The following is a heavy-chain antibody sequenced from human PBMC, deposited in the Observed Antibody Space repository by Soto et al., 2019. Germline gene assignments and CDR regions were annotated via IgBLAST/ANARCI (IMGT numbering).Heavy chain of an antibody. J-gene: IGHJ4*02. D-gene: IGHD3-22*01. Sequence: GGSLRLSCAASGFTFSSYSMNWVRQAPGKGLEWVSYISSSSSTIYYADSVKGRFTISRDNAKNSLYLHMNSLRAEDTAVYYCSLGAYYYDSSGLSYWGQGSLVTVSS. CDR1: GFTFSSYS. CDR2: ISSSSSTI. V-gene: IGHV3-48*01. CDR3: SLGAYYYDSSGLSY.